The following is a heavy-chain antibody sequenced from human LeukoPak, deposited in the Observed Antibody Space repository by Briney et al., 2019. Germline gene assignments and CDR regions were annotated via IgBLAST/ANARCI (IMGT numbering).Heavy chain of an antibody. CDR3: ARDVNWNYCDY. CDR1: GFTFSSYW. V-gene: IGHV3-21*01. CDR2: ISTSSSYI. J-gene: IGHJ4*01. D-gene: IGHD1-20*01. Sequence: GGSLRLSCAASGFTFSSYWMNWVRQAPGKGLEWVSFISTSSSYIYYADSVKGRFTISRDNAKNSLYLQMNSLRAEDTAVYYFARDVNWNYCDYWGHGTLVTVSS.